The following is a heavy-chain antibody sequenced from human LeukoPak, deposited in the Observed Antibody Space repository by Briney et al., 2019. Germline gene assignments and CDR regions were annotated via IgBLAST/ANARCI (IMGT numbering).Heavy chain of an antibody. V-gene: IGHV1-69*04. CDR2: IIPILGIA. CDR3: ARDCGGDCYSPY. CDR1: GGTFSSYA. Sequence: SVKVSCKASGGTFSSYAISWVRQAPGQGLEWMGRIIPILGIANYAQKFQGRVTITAVKSTSTAYMELSSLRSEDTAVYYCARDCGGDCYSPYWGQGTLVTVSS. J-gene: IGHJ4*02. D-gene: IGHD2-21*02.